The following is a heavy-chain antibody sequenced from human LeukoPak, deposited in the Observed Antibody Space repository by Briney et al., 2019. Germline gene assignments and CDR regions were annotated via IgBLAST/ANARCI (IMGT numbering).Heavy chain of an antibody. V-gene: IGHV3-30*01. CDR3: ARGVSLWFGELLHNWFDP. D-gene: IGHD3-10*01. CDR1: GFTFSSYA. CDR2: ISYDGSNK. J-gene: IGHJ5*02. Sequence: PGGSLRLSCAASGFTFSSYAMHWVRQAPGKGLEWVAVISYDGSNKYYADSVKGRFTISRDNSKNTLYLQMNSLRAEDTAVYYCARGVSLWFGELLHNWFDPWGQETLVTVSS.